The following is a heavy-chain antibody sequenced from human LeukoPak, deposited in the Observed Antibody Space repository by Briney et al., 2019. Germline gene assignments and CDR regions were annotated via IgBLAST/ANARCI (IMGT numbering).Heavy chain of an antibody. CDR3: ARDPINIATAGNGFDY. D-gene: IGHD6-13*01. J-gene: IGHJ4*02. Sequence: SETLSLTCTVPGGSISSYYWSWIRQPPGKGLEWIGYIYYSGSTNYNPSLKSRVTISVDTSKNQFSLKLSSVTAADTAVYYCARDPINIATAGNGFDYWGQGTLVTVSS. CDR2: IYYSGST. V-gene: IGHV4-59*01. CDR1: GGSISSYY.